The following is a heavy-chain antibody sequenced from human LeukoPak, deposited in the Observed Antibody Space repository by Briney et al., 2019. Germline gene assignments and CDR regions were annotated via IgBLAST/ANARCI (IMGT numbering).Heavy chain of an antibody. CDR1: GDSVSSNSAA. V-gene: IGHV6-1*01. Sequence: SQTLSLTCAISGDSVSSNSAAWNWIRQSPSRGLEWLGRTYYRSKWYKDYAVSVKSRITINPDTSKNQFSLQLNSVTPEDTAVYYCARDSGYYDSSGYYVYYYYYYMDVWGKGTTVTVSS. J-gene: IGHJ6*03. D-gene: IGHD3-22*01. CDR2: TYYRSKWYK. CDR3: ARDSGYYDSSGYYVYYYYYYMDV.